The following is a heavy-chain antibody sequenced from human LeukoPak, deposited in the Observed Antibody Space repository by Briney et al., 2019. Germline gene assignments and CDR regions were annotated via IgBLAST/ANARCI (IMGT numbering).Heavy chain of an antibody. Sequence: GSLRLSCAASGFTFSSYSMNWVRQAPGKGLEWIGNIYHSGSTYYNASLKSRVTMSVNTSKNQFSLKVSSMTAADTAVYYCARGLPYSSSWLSWFDPWGQGTLVTVSS. D-gene: IGHD6-13*01. V-gene: IGHV4-59*04. CDR1: GFTFSSYS. CDR3: ARGLPYSSSWLSWFDP. J-gene: IGHJ5*02. CDR2: IYHSGST.